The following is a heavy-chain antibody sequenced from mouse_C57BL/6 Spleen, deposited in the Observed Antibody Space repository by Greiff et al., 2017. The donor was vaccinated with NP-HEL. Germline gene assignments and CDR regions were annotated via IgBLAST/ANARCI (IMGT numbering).Heavy chain of an antibody. V-gene: IGHV1-18*01. J-gene: IGHJ3*01. CDR2: INPNNGGT. CDR3: ARWERAWFAY. CDR1: GYTFTDYN. D-gene: IGHD4-1*01. Sequence: VQLQQSGPELVKPGASVKIPCKASGYTFTDYNMDWVKQSHGKSLEWIGDINPNNGGTTYNQKFKAKATLTVDKSSSTAYMQLKSLTSEDSAVYYCARWERAWFAYWGQGTLVTVSA.